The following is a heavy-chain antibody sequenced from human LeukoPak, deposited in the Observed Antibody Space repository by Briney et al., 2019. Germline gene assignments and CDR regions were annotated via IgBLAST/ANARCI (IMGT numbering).Heavy chain of an antibody. Sequence: PSETLSLTSTVSGGSSSSGSYYWSSIRQHPGKGLEWIGYIYYTGSTYYNPSLKSRVTISVDTSKNQFSLKLSSVTAADTAVYYCASSRLIAGYSYGSGITADYWGQGTLVTVSS. D-gene: IGHD5-18*01. J-gene: IGHJ4*02. V-gene: IGHV4-31*03. CDR3: ASSRLIAGYSYGSGITADY. CDR1: GGSSSSGSYY. CDR2: IYYTGST.